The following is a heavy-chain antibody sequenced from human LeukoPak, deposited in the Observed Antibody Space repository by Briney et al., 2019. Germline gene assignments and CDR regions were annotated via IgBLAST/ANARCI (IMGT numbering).Heavy chain of an antibody. CDR3: AKVERLLSIDY. J-gene: IGHJ4*02. Sequence: GGTLRLSCAASGFTFSNYAMSWVRQAPGKGLEWVSGISGSGGSTYYADSVKGRFSISRDNSKNTLFLQMNSLRPEDTAVYYCAKVERLLSIDYWGQGTLVTVSS. CDR1: GFTFSNYA. V-gene: IGHV3-23*01. D-gene: IGHD2/OR15-2a*01. CDR2: ISGSGGST.